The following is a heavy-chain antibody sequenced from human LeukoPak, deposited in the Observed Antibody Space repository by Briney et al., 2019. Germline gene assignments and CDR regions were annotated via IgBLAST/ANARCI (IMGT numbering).Heavy chain of an antibody. D-gene: IGHD2-15*01. CDR3: AKSEMYCNGGICYPYFYMDV. CDR1: GGSISSSNW. CDR2: IYHSGST. J-gene: IGHJ6*03. Sequence: SETLSLTCAVSGGSISSSNWWSWVRQPPGKGLEWIGEIYHSGSTNYNPSLKSRVTISVDTSKNQFSLKLSSVTAADTAVYHCAKSEMYCNGGICYPYFYMDVWGKGTTVTVSS. V-gene: IGHV4-4*02.